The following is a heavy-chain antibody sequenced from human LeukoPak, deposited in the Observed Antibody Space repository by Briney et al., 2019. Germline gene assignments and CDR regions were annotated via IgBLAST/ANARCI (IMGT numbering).Heavy chain of an antibody. V-gene: IGHV4-61*02. J-gene: IGHJ5*02. CDR1: GGSISSSSYY. Sequence: SETLSLTCTVSGGSISSSSYYWSWIRQPAGKGLEWIGRIYTSGSTNYNPSLKSRVTISVDTSKNQFSLKLSSVTAADTAVYYCARGTYGTVNWFDPWGQGTLVTVSS. CDR2: IYTSGST. CDR3: ARGTYGTVNWFDP. D-gene: IGHD4-17*01.